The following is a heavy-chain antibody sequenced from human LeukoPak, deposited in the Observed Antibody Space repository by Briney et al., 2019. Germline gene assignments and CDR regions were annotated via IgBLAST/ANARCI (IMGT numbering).Heavy chain of an antibody. J-gene: IGHJ4*02. D-gene: IGHD5-24*01. CDR3: ASVVEMATTYFDY. CDR1: GGSFSGYY. Sequence: SETLSLTCAVYGGSFSGYYWSWIRQPPGKGLGWIGEINHSGSTNYNPSLKSRVTISVDTSKNQFSLKLSSVTAADTAVYYCASVVEMATTYFDYWGQGTLVTVSS. V-gene: IGHV4-34*01. CDR2: INHSGST.